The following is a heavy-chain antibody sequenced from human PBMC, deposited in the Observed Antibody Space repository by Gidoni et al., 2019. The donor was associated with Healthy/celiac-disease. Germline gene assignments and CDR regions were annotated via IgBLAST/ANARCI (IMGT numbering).Heavy chain of an antibody. D-gene: IGHD2-15*01. Sequence: EVQLVESGGGLVQPGGSLQLSCAASGFPFSGSAMHWVRQSSGKGLEGVGRIRSKDKSYATAYAASVKGRVTISRDDSKNTAYLQMNSLKTEDTAVYYCVRPGGGYCSGGSCPAGYWGQGTLVTVSS. CDR3: VRPGGGYCSGGSCPAGY. J-gene: IGHJ4*02. CDR2: IRSKDKSYAT. V-gene: IGHV3-73*02. CDR1: GFPFSGSA.